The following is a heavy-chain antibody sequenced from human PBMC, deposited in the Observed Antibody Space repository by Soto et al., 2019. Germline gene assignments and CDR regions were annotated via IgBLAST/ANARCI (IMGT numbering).Heavy chain of an antibody. CDR1: GGSISSGGYY. D-gene: IGHD1-1*01. V-gene: IGHV4-31*03. CDR2: IYYSGST. CDR3: ARAGTLPYNWFDP. Sequence: SETLSLTCTVSGGSISSGGYYWSWIRQHPGKGLEWIGYIYYSGSTYYNPSLKSRVTISVDTSKNQFSLKLSSVTAADTAVYYCARAGTLPYNWFDPWGQGTLVTVSS. J-gene: IGHJ5*02.